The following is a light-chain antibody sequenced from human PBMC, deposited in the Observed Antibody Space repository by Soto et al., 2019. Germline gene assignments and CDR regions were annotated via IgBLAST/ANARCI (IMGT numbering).Light chain of an antibody. CDR1: QGVSNN. V-gene: IGKV3-15*01. Sequence: EIVMTQSPATLSVSPGERATLSCRASQGVSNNLAWYQQKPGQAPRLLIYDASTRATGIPARFSGSGSGTEFTLTVSSLQSEDFAVYYCQQYNTWPRTFGQGTKVEIK. CDR3: QQYNTWPRT. J-gene: IGKJ1*01. CDR2: DAS.